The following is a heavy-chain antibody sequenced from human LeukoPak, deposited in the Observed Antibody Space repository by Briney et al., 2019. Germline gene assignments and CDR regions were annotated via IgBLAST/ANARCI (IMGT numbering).Heavy chain of an antibody. CDR3: VRNAIVGPTNAFDI. CDR1: GFTFSTYG. D-gene: IGHD1-26*01. V-gene: IGHV3-33*01. Sequence: GGSLRLSCAASGFTFSTYGMHWVRQAPGKGLEWVAVIWYDGSNRNYADSVKGRFTISRDNSRSTLYLQMNSLRAEDTAIYYCVRNAIVGPTNAFDIWGHGTVVTVSS. J-gene: IGHJ3*02. CDR2: IWYDGSNR.